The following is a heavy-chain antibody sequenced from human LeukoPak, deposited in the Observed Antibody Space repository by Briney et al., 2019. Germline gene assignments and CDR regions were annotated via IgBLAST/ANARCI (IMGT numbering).Heavy chain of an antibody. J-gene: IGHJ4*02. V-gene: IGHV1-2*04. D-gene: IGHD6-19*01. CDR1: GYTFTGYY. CDR2: INPNSGGT. CDR3: ARGFGSGWQGRLDHFDY. Sequence: ASVKVSCKASGYTFTGYYIHWVRQAPGQGLEWMGWINPNSGGTNYAQKFQGWVTMTRDTSISTAYMELSRLRSDDTAVYYCARGFGSGWQGRLDHFDYWGQGNRVTVSS.